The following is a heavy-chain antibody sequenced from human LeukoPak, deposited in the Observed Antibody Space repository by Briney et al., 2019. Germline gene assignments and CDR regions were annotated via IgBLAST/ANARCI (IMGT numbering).Heavy chain of an antibody. CDR2: IYDSGTT. J-gene: IGHJ4*02. D-gene: IGHD6-19*01. CDR1: GFTFSSYA. CDR3: AGRRSSGWYAY. V-gene: IGHV3-53*01. Sequence: GRSLRLSCAASGFTFSSYAMHWVRQAPGKGLEWVSVIYDSGTTYYADSVKGRFLIFRDTSKNTVDLQMNSLRVEDTAVYYCAGRRSSGWYAYWGQGTLVTVSS.